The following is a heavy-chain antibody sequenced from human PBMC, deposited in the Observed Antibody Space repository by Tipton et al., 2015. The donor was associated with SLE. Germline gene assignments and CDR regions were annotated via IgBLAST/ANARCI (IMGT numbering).Heavy chain of an antibody. V-gene: IGHV4-59*01. CDR1: GDSMTGFY. D-gene: IGHD3-3*01. CDR2: IYYSGST. Sequence: GLVKPSETLSLTCTVSGDSMTGFYWSWIRQPPGKGLEWIGYIYYSGSTHYNPSLKSRVTMSVDTSKNQFSLKLTSVTAADTAVYYCARDQRPLWRNYMDVWGKGTTVTISS. CDR3: ARDQRPLWRNYMDV. J-gene: IGHJ6*03.